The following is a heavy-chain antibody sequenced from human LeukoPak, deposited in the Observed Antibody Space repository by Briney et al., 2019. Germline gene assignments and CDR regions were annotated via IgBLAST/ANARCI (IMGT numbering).Heavy chain of an antibody. D-gene: IGHD4-17*01. CDR3: GRDSADYGDYDY. CDR1: VYTFTTYF. V-gene: IGHV1-46*01. Sequence: ASVKVSSTPSVYTFTTYFMQGVRQAPVQGLGCMGIINPSGGSTSYAQKFQGRVTMTRETSTSTFYMELSSLRSEDTDVYYCGRDSADYGDYDYWGQGTLVTVSS. J-gene: IGHJ4*02. CDR2: INPSGGST.